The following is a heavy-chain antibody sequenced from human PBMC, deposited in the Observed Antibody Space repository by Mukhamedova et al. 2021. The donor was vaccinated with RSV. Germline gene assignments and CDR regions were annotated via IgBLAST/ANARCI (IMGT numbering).Heavy chain of an antibody. J-gene: IGHJ6*02. V-gene: IGHV3-30*04. D-gene: IGHD3-10*01. CDR3: ARKANYGSGSYPYRAYYCGMDV. Sequence: GLEWVAVISYDGSNKYYADSVKGRFTISRDNSKNTLYLQMNSLRAEDTAVYYCARKANYGSGSYPYRAYYCGMDVWGQGTTVTVSS. CDR2: ISYDGSNK.